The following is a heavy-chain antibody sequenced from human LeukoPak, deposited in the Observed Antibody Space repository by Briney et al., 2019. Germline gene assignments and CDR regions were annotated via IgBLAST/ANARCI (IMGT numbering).Heavy chain of an antibody. CDR2: MNPNSGNT. Sequence: ASVKVSCKASGYTFTSYDINWVRQATGQGLEWMGWMNPNSGNTGYAQKFQGRVTMTRNTSISTAYMELSSLRSEDTAVYYCARGWGYCSGGSCYDNWFDPWGQGTLVTVSS. CDR1: GYTFTSYD. CDR3: ARGWGYCSGGSCYDNWFDP. D-gene: IGHD2-15*01. V-gene: IGHV1-8*01. J-gene: IGHJ5*02.